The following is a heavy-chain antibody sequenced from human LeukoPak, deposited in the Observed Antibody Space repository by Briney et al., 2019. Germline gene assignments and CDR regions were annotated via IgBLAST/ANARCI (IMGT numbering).Heavy chain of an antibody. D-gene: IGHD4-17*01. CDR3: ARGDYGDYTPFDL. J-gene: IGHJ2*01. V-gene: IGHV4-34*01. CDR2: INHSGST. CDR1: GGSFSGYY. Sequence: PSETLSLTCAVSGGSFSGYYWSWIRQPPGKGLGWIGEINHSGSTNYNPSLKSRGTISVDTSKNQFSLKLSSATAADTAVYYCARGDYGDYTPFDLWGRGTLVTVSS.